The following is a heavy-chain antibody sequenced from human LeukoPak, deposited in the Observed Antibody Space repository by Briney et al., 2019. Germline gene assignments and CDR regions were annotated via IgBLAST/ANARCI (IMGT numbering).Heavy chain of an antibody. V-gene: IGHV4-34*01. J-gene: IGHJ4*02. CDR3: VAYSSSPYFDY. D-gene: IGHD6-13*01. CDR1: GGSFSGYY. Sequence: PSETLSLTCAVYGGSFSGYYWSWIRQPPGKGLEWIGEINHSGSTNYNPSLKSRVTISVDTSKNQFSLKLSSVTAADTAVYYCVAYSSSPYFDYWGQGTLVTVSS. CDR2: INHSGST.